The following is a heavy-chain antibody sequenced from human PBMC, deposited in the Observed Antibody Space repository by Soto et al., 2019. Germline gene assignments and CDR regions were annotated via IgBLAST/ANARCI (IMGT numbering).Heavy chain of an antibody. V-gene: IGHV3-9*01. CDR1: GFTFDDYA. J-gene: IGHJ5*02. CDR2: ISWNSGSI. CDR3: AKDKDSSSWYWFDP. D-gene: IGHD6-13*01. Sequence: GGSLRLSCAASGFTFDDYAMHWVRQAPGKGLEWVSGISWNSGSIGYADSVKGRFTISRDNAKNSLYLQMNSLRAEDTAFYYCAKDKDSSSWYWFDPWGQGTLVTVSS.